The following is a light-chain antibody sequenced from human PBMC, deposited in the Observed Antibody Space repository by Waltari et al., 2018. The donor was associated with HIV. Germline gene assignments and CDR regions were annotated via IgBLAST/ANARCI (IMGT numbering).Light chain of an antibody. CDR1: TSDVGAYKY. J-gene: IGLJ1*01. Sequence: QSALTQPASVSGSPGQSITISCTGTTSDVGAYKYVSWYQQHPAKAPTVVVYEVSNRPSVISIRFSGSKSGNTAYLTISGLQAEDEADYYCSSYTSRNTRVYGTGTKVTVL. CDR3: SSYTSRNTRV. CDR2: EVS. V-gene: IGLV2-14*01.